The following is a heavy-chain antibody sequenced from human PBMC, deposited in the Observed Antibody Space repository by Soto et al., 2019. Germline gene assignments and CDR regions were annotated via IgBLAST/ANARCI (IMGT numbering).Heavy chain of an antibody. Sequence: ASVKVSCKASGYTFTSYAIHWVRQAPGQRLEWMGWINAGNSDTKYSQKFQGRVTVTEDTSTDTAYMELSSLRSEDTAVYYCVAGGTRWLQSPFDYWGQGTLVTVSS. V-gene: IGHV1-3*01. CDR2: INAGNSDT. D-gene: IGHD1-1*01. CDR1: GYTFTSYA. J-gene: IGHJ4*02. CDR3: VAGGTRWLQSPFDY.